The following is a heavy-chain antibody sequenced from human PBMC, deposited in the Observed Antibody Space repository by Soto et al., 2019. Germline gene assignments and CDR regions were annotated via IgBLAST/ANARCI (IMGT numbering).Heavy chain of an antibody. CDR3: ARRTSTSGWRHYFDN. J-gene: IGHJ4*02. D-gene: IGHD6-19*01. Sequence: EVQLVQSGAEVKKPGEALKISCKGFGYSFPTYWIGWVRQIPGKGLEWMGLIDPNFSNIRYSPSFQGQVTISADKSINTAYLQWSSLQASDTAIYYCARRTSTSGWRHYFDNWGQGTLVTVSS. V-gene: IGHV5-51*01. CDR1: GYSFPTYW. CDR2: IDPNFSNI.